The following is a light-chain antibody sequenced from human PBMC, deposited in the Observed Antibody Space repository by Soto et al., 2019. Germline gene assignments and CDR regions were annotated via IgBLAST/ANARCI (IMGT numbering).Light chain of an antibody. V-gene: IGKV1-9*01. Sequence: IQLTQSPSSLSASVGDRVTITCRASQGVSSYLAWYQQKPGKAPNLLIYVTSTLQSGVPSRFSGSGSGTDFTPTISRLQPEDFATYYCQQHNSYPLTFGGGTKVEIK. CDR1: QGVSSY. J-gene: IGKJ4*01. CDR2: VTS. CDR3: QQHNSYPLT.